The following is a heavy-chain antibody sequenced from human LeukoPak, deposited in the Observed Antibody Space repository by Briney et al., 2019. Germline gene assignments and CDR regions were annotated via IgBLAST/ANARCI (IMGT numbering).Heavy chain of an antibody. Sequence: SQTLSLTCAVSGGSISSGGYSWSWIRQPPGKGLEWIGYIYHGGSTYYNPPLKGRVTISVDRSKNQFSLKLTSVTAADTAVYYCASDFGGHFQHWGQGTLVTVSS. D-gene: IGHD4-23*01. V-gene: IGHV4-30-2*01. J-gene: IGHJ1*01. CDR1: GGSISSGGYS. CDR3: ASDFGGHFQH. CDR2: IYHGGST.